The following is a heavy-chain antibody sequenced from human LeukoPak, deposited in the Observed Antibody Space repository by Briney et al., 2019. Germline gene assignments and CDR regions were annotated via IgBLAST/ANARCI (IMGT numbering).Heavy chain of an antibody. Sequence: GRSLRLSCAASGFTFSSYAMSWVRQAPGKGLEWVSAISGSGGSTYYADSVKGRFTISRDNAKNSLSLQMNSLRAEDTAVYYCARDGYYYDSSGYYYYFDSWGQGTLVTVSS. J-gene: IGHJ4*02. CDR2: ISGSGGST. CDR1: GFTFSSYA. V-gene: IGHV3-23*01. D-gene: IGHD3-22*01. CDR3: ARDGYYYDSSGYYYYFDS.